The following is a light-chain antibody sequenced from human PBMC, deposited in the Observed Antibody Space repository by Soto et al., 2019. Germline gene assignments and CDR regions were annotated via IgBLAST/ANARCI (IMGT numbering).Light chain of an antibody. J-gene: IGKJ1*01. CDR1: HSIGTW. CDR2: DAS. CDR3: QQYNTRT. V-gene: IGKV1-5*01. Sequence: IQLTQSPSSLAASVGDRVTITCRASHSIGTWLAWYQQKSGRPPKALIYDASNLQSGVPSRFSGSGSATQFTLTISGLQPDDFATYYCQQYNTRTFGQGTKVDIK.